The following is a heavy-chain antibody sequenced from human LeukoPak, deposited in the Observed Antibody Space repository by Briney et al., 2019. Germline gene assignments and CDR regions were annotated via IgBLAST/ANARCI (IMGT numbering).Heavy chain of an antibody. Sequence: GGSLRLSCAASGFTFSSYAMSWVRQAPGKGLEWVSAIGTAGDTYYPGSVKGRFTISRENAKNSLYLQMNSLRAGDTAVYYCARSRLNDYFDYWGQGTLVTVSS. J-gene: IGHJ4*02. CDR3: ARSRLNDYFDY. CDR2: IGTAGDT. V-gene: IGHV3-13*01. CDR1: GFTFSSYA.